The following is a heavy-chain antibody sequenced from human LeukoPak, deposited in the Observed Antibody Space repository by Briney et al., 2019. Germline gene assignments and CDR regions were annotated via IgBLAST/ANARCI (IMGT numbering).Heavy chain of an antibody. D-gene: IGHD5-12*01. CDR1: GGSISSSSYY. V-gene: IGHV4-39*07. CDR3: ARDSESGYDGSAPSRWFDP. CDR2: IYYSGST. Sequence: PSETLSLTCAVSGGSISSSSYYWGWIRQPPGKGLEWIGSIYYSGSTYYNPSLKSRVTISVDTSKNQFSLKLSSVTAADTAVYYCARDSESGYDGSAPSRWFDPWGQGTLVTVSS. J-gene: IGHJ5*02.